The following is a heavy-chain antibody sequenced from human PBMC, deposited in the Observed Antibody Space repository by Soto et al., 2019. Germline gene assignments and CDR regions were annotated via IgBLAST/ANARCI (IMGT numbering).Heavy chain of an antibody. D-gene: IGHD3-16*01. CDR1: GYSFTNND. V-gene: IGHV1-8*01. CDR2: MNPGSGDT. J-gene: IGHJ5*02. Sequence: QVKLVQSGAEVREPGASVKVSCKASGYSFTNNDVSWVRQATGQGLEWMGWMNPGSGDTGYAQKFQGRVTMTRDSSIATAYMELSSLRSDDTAIYYCARMATFGSLNWFDTWGQGTLVTVS. CDR3: ARMATFGSLNWFDT.